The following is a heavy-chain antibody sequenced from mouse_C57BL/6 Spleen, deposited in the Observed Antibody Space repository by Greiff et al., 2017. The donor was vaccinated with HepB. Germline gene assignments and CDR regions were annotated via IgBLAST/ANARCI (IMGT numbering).Heavy chain of an antibody. D-gene: IGHD1-1*01. Sequence: QVQLQQSGAELVKPGASVKLSCKASGYTFTSYWMHWVKQRPGQGLEWIGMIHPNSGSTNYNEKFKSKATLTVDKSSSTAYMQLSSLTSEDSAVYYCASRRLYYGSSDWYCDVWGTGTTVTVAS. CDR1: GYTFTSYW. V-gene: IGHV1-64*01. CDR3: ASRRLYYGSSDWYCDV. CDR2: IHPNSGST. J-gene: IGHJ1*03.